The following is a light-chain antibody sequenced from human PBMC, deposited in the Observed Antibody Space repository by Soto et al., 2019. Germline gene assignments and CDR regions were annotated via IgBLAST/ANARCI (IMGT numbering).Light chain of an antibody. Sequence: DIQMTQSPSTLSASVGDRVTITCRASQSINDYLAWYQQKSGKAPKLLIYKASSLESGVPSRFSGSGSRTEFTLTISSLQPDDFAAYYCQQFNSYPWTFGQGTKVEIK. CDR1: QSINDY. J-gene: IGKJ1*01. V-gene: IGKV1-5*03. CDR2: KAS. CDR3: QQFNSYPWT.